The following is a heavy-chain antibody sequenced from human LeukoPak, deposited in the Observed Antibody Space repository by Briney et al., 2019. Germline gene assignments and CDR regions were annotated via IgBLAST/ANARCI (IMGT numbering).Heavy chain of an antibody. CDR2: IIPIFGTA. CDR3: ARLPLTGYSRSYYYGMDV. CDR1: GGTFTRYA. D-gene: IGHD3-9*01. J-gene: IGHJ6*02. Sequence: GASVKVSCKASGGTFTRYAISWVRQAPGQGLEWMGGIIPIFGTANHAQKFQGRVTITAAESTSTTYMELSSLRSEDTAVYYCARLPLTGYSRSYYYGMDVWGQRTTATVSS. V-gene: IGHV1-69*13.